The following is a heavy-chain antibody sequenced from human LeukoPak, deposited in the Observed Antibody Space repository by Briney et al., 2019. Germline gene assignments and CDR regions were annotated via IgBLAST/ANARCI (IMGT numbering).Heavy chain of an antibody. CDR1: GYTFTSYD. V-gene: IGHV1-8*03. Sequence: APVKVSCKASGYTFTSYDINWVRQATGQGLEWMGWMNPNSGNTGYAQKFQGRVTITRNTSISTAYMELSSLRSEDTAVYYCARVGPPPNWFDPWGQGTLVTVSS. CDR2: MNPNSGNT. J-gene: IGHJ5*02. CDR3: ARVGPPPNWFDP. D-gene: IGHD1-14*01.